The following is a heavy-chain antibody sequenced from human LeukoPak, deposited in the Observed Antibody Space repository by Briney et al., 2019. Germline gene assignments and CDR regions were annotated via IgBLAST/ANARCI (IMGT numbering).Heavy chain of an antibody. D-gene: IGHD2-2*02. CDR2: IYYSGGT. J-gene: IGHJ4*02. CDR1: GGSISSSSFY. V-gene: IGHV4-39*01. Sequence: SETLSLTCTVSGGSISSSSFYWGWIRQPPGKGLEWIGSIYYSGGTYYNPSLKSRVSISVDTSKNQFSLKLISVTAADTAMYYCARLSGAPVRHPIYHFDHWGQGTLVTVSS. CDR3: ARLSGAPVRHPIYHFDH.